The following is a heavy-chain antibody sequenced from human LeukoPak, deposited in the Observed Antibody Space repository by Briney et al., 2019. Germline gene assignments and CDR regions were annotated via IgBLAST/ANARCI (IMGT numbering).Heavy chain of an antibody. Sequence: ASVKVSCKAFGYFLPSYGITWVRQAPGQGLEWMGWISPYNGNTNYAQKFQARVTMSTDTSTSTAYMELRSLRSDDTAVYYCARMPYDSSGYYKHWGQGTLVTVSS. J-gene: IGHJ1*01. V-gene: IGHV1-18*01. CDR1: GYFLPSYG. CDR3: ARMPYDSSGYYKH. CDR2: ISPYNGNT. D-gene: IGHD3-22*01.